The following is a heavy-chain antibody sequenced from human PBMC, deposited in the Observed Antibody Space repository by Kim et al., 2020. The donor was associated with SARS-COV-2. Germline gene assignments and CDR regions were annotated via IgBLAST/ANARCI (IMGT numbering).Heavy chain of an antibody. V-gene: IGHV4-4*02. Sequence: SETLSLTCAVSGGSISSSNWWCWVRQPAGKGREWIGEVNYSGNTEYNPSLKGRVTISADKSKNQFSLNLRSVTAAATAPYYCARAVSRAWTLRGWFYPWG. CDR1: GGSISSSNW. CDR3: ARAVSRAWTLRGWFYP. CDR2: VNYSGNT. J-gene: IGHJ5*02. D-gene: IGHD6-19*01.